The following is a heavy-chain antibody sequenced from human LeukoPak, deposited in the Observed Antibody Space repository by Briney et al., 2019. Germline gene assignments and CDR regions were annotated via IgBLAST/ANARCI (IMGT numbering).Heavy chain of an antibody. CDR1: GGTFSSYA. CDR3: TRDRIVGEAPFDP. V-gene: IGHV1-3*04. CDR2: INTDSGDT. Sequence: ASVKVSCKASGGTFSSYAISWVRQAPGQRLEWVGWINTDSGDTKYSQKFQGRVTITRDTSASTAYMELSSLRSEDTAVYYCTRDRIVGEAPFDPWGQGTLVTVSS. J-gene: IGHJ5*02. D-gene: IGHD2-15*01.